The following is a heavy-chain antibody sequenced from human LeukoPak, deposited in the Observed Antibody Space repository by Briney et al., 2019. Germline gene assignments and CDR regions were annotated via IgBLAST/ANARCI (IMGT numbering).Heavy chain of an antibody. J-gene: IGHJ4*02. CDR1: GGSISTYY. CDR2: ISNSESA. D-gene: IGHD2-21*02. CDR3: ARDVYGDHFEN. Sequence: PSYTLSLTCTVSGGSISTYYWSWIRQPPGKGLEWIGYISNSESAQYNPPLKSRVNISVDTYKSQVSLKLTSVTAAATAEYYCARDVYGDHFENWGKGTMVTVSS. V-gene: IGHV4-59*13.